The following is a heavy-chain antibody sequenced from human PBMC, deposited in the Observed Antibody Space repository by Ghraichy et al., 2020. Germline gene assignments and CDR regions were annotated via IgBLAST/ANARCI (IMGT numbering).Heavy chain of an antibody. Sequence: SETLSLTCTVSGGSISSYYWSWIRQPPGKGLEWIGYIYTSGSTNYNPSLKSRVTISVDTSKNQFSLKLSSVTAADTAVYYCAGRDYYGSGSYYYWGQGTLVTVSS. CDR2: IYTSGST. D-gene: IGHD3-10*01. V-gene: IGHV4-4*09. CDR3: AGRDYYGSGSYYY. CDR1: GGSISSYY. J-gene: IGHJ4*02.